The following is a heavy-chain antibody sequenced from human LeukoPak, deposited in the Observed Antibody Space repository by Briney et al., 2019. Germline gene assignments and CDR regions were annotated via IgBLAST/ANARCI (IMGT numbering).Heavy chain of an antibody. J-gene: IGHJ4*02. V-gene: IGHV3-21*01. Sequence: GGSLRLSCAASGLTFSSYSMNWVRQAPGKGLEGVSSISSSSSYIYYADSVKGRFTISRDNAKNSLYLQMNSLRAEDTAVYYCARDHRVQNAYDSSRPAAWGQGTLVTVSS. CDR1: GLTFSSYS. D-gene: IGHD3-22*01. CDR3: ARDHRVQNAYDSSRPAA. CDR2: ISSSSSYI.